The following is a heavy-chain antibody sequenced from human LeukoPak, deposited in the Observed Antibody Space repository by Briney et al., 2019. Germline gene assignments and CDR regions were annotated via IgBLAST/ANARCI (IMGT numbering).Heavy chain of an antibody. V-gene: IGHV3-48*01. CDR3: ARRPEFGVLYHMDV. CDR2: ISSSSGTI. J-gene: IGHJ6*03. CDR1: GFTFSTYS. Sequence: GGSVRLSCAASGFTFSTYSMNWVRQAPGKGLEGVSYISSSSGTIYYADSVKGRFTISRDNAKNSLYLQMNSLRAEDTAVYYCARRPEFGVLYHMDVWGKGITVTVSS. D-gene: IGHD3-16*01.